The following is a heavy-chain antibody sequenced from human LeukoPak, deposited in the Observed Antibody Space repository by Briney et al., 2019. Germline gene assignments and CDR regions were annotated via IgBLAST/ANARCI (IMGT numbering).Heavy chain of an antibody. J-gene: IGHJ4*02. CDR3: TRLGYYYGSGSPNQY. D-gene: IGHD3-10*01. V-gene: IGHV3-73*01. Sequence: GGSLRLSCAASGFTFSGSAMHWVRQASGKGLEWVGRIRSKANSYATAYAASVKGRFTISRDDSKNTAYLQMNSLKTGDTAVYYCTRLGYYYGSGSPNQYWGQGTLVTVSS. CDR1: GFTFSGSA. CDR2: IRSKANSYAT.